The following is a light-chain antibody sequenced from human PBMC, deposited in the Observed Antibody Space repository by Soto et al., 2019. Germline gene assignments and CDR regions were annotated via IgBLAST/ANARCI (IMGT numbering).Light chain of an antibody. V-gene: IGKV3-20*01. CDR3: QHYVERSPIT. Sequence: EIVLTQSPGTRSLSPGERATLSCRASQSVSSSLAWYQQKPGQAPRLLISGASSRATGIPDRFSGSGSGTDFTLTISRLETADFALYYCQHYVERSPITFGQGTRLEIK. CDR2: GAS. CDR1: QSVSSS. J-gene: IGKJ5*01.